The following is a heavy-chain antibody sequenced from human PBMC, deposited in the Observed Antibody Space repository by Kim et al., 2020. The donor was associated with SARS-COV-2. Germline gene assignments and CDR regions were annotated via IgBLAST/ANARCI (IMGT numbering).Heavy chain of an antibody. CDR1: GYTFTAFY. V-gene: IGHV1-2*02. J-gene: IGHJ5*02. CDR3: ASPFMARCDTDT. Sequence: ASVKVSCNASGYTFTAFYLHWVRQAPGHGLEWMGWIDPNSGGTIYAQKFQGRVTMTRDTSINTAYMEVSSLRTDDTAIYYCASPFMARCDTDTWGQGTLVTVSS. CDR2: IDPNSGGT. D-gene: IGHD3-10*01.